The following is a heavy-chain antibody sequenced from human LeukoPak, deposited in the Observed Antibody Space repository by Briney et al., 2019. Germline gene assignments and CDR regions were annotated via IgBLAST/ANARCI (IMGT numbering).Heavy chain of an antibody. Sequence: GGSLRLSCEGSGFTFSGYEMSWVRQAPGRGLEWVSYISHSSTTIYYADSVKGRFTISRDNAKNSLYLQMNSLRAEDTAVYYCAELGITMIGGVWGKGTTVTISS. J-gene: IGHJ6*04. CDR2: ISHSSTTI. CDR1: GFTFSGYE. CDR3: AELGITMIGGV. D-gene: IGHD3-10*02. V-gene: IGHV3-48*03.